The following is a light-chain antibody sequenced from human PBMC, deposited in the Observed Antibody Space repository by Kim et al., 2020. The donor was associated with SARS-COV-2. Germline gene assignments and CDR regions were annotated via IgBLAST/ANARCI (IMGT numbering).Light chain of an antibody. CDR3: QQNYGTST. CDR1: QTISTY. V-gene: IGKV1-39*01. CDR2: ATS. J-gene: IGKJ2*01. Sequence: DIQMTQSPSSLSASVGDRVTITCRASQTISTYLNWYHQKPGKAPKLLIYATSNLQNGVPSRFSGSGSGTDFTLTISSLQPEDFAIYYCQQNYGTSTFGQGTKLEI.